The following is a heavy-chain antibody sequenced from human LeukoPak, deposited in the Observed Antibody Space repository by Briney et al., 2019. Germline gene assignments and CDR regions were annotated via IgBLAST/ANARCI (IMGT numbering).Heavy chain of an antibody. CDR2: INHSGST. V-gene: IGHV4-34*01. D-gene: IGHD1-1*01. CDR1: GGSFSGYY. Sequence: ETLSLTCAVYGGSFSGYYWSWIRQPPGKGLEWIGEINHSGSTNYNPSLKSRVTISVDTSKNQFSLKLSSVTAADTAVYYCAREGQLENMSWNYDYYYYMDVWGKGTTVTVSS. CDR3: AREGQLENMSWNYDYYYYMDV. J-gene: IGHJ6*03.